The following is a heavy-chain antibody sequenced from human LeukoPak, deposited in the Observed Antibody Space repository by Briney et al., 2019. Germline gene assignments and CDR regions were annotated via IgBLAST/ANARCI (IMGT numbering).Heavy chain of an antibody. D-gene: IGHD2-15*01. V-gene: IGHV3-7*03. CDR1: GFTFSSYW. Sequence: GGSLRLSCAASGFTFSSYWMNWVRQAPGKGLEGVANIKQDGSEKYYVDSVKGRFTISRDNAKNSLYLQMNSLRAEDTAVYYCARGGLYCSGGSCLNWFDPWGQGTLVTVSS. CDR2: IKQDGSEK. CDR3: ARGGLYCSGGSCLNWFDP. J-gene: IGHJ5*02.